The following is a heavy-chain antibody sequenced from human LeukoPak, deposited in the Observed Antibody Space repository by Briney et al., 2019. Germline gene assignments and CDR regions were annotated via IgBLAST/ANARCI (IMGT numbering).Heavy chain of an antibody. CDR3: AKGPYFYDSPIDY. J-gene: IGHJ4*02. Sequence: TGGSLRLSCAASGFPFHDYAMHWVRQAPGKGLEWVSSIRWNSDNIAYADSVRGRFTISRDNAKSSLYLQMNSLRGEDTAFYYCAKGPYFYDSPIDYWGQGTLVTVST. CDR1: GFPFHDYA. CDR2: IRWNSDNI. V-gene: IGHV3-9*01. D-gene: IGHD3-22*01.